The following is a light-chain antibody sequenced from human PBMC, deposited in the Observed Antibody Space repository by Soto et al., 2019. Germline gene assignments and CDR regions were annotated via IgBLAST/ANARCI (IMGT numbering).Light chain of an antibody. V-gene: IGLV2-8*01. CDR1: SSDVGGYEY. Sequence: QSVLTQPPSASGSPGQSVTISCTGSSSDVGGYEYVSWYQQHPGKAPKLIIYEVIKRPSGVPDRFSGSKSGNTASLTVSGLQAEDEADYYCSSYADTNNLVFGGGTKLTVL. J-gene: IGLJ2*01. CDR3: SSYADTNNLV. CDR2: EVI.